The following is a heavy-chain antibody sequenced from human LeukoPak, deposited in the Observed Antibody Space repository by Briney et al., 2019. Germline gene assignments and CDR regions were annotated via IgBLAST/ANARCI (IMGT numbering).Heavy chain of an antibody. V-gene: IGHV1-18*01. J-gene: IGHJ4*02. CDR3: ARALAVAGVLYYFDY. CDR1: GYIFTSYG. D-gene: IGHD6-19*01. CDR2: ISAYNGNT. Sequence: GASVKVSCKASGYIFTSYGISWVRQAPGQGLEWMGWISAYNGNTNYAQKLQGRVTMTTDTSTSTAYMELRSLRSDDTAVYYCARALAVAGVLYYFDYWGQGTLVTVSS.